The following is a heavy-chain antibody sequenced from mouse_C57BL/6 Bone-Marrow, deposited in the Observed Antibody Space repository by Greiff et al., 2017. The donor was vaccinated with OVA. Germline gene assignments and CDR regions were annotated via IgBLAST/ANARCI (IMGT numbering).Heavy chain of an antibody. D-gene: IGHD1-2*01. Sequence: QVQLQQSGPELVKPGASVKISCKASGYAFSSSWMNWVKQRPGKGLEWIGRIYPGDGDTNYNGKFKGKATLTADKSSSTAYMQLSSLTSEDSAVYSCARLRTTAYYFDYWGQGTTLTVSS. CDR2: IYPGDGDT. CDR1: GYAFSSSW. CDR3: ARLRTTAYYFDY. J-gene: IGHJ2*01. V-gene: IGHV1-82*01.